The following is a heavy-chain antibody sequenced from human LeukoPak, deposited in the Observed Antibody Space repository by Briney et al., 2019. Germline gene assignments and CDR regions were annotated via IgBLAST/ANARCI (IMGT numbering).Heavy chain of an antibody. V-gene: IGHV3-53*01. Sequence: GGSLRLSCAASGFIVSSKYMSWVRQAPGKGLEWASVIYSGANTYYADSVQGRFTISRDTSRNTLYLQMNSLRAEDTAVYYCARLGPYYFDSWGQGTLVIVSS. CDR3: ARLGPYYFDS. CDR1: GFIVSSKY. J-gene: IGHJ4*02. CDR2: IYSGANT. D-gene: IGHD3-16*01.